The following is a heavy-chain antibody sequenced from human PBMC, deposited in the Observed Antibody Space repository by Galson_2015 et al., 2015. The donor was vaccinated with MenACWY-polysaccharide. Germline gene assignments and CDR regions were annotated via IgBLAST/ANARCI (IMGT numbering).Heavy chain of an antibody. Sequence: SVKVSCKASGYKFTSDDINWVRQATGQGLEWMGWMNPNSGNTGYAQKFQGRVTMTSNSAMTTAYMELSSLRSEDTAVYYCARIIARKYTFADSWGQGTLVTVSS. J-gene: IGHJ4*02. CDR1: GYKFTSDD. D-gene: IGHD2-21*01. CDR2: MNPNSGNT. CDR3: ARIIARKYTFADS. V-gene: IGHV1-8*01.